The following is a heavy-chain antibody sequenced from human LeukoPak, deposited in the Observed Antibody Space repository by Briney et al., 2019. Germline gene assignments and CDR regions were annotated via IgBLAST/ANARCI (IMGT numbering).Heavy chain of an antibody. D-gene: IGHD3-22*01. CDR2: IYYSGTIYYSERT. CDR3: ARQGNTYYHDSSGYHNWFDP. Sequence: SETLSLTCTVSGGAISSTIYYWGWIRQPPGKGLEWIGSIYYSGTIYYSERTYYNTSLKSRVTISVDTSKNQFSLKLSSVTAADTAVYYCARQGNTYYHDSSGYHNWFDPWGQGALVTVSS. J-gene: IGHJ5*02. V-gene: IGHV4-39*01. CDR1: GGAISSTIYY.